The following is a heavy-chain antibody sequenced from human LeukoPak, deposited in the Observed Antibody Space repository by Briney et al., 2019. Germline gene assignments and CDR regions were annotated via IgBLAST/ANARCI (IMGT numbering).Heavy chain of an antibody. D-gene: IGHD1-14*01. V-gene: IGHV4-34*01. CDR1: GGSFSGYY. Sequence: SETLSLTCAVYGGSFSGYYWSWIRQPPGKGLEWIGEINHSGSTNYNPSLKSRVTISVDTSKNQFSLKLTSVTAADTAVYYCARGGFPGARRGPRVGWYFDLGPWHPGHCLL. CDR3: ARGGFPGARRGPRVGWYFDL. CDR2: INHSGST. J-gene: IGHJ2*01.